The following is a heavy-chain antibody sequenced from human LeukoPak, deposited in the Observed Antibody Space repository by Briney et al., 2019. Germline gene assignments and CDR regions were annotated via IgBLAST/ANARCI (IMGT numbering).Heavy chain of an antibody. CDR2: IIHSGIT. J-gene: IGHJ4*02. D-gene: IGHD5-12*01. V-gene: IGHV4-34*01. CDR1: GGSFSGYY. CDR3: ARGSPIVTTNGYFNY. Sequence: PSETLSLTCAVYGGSFSGYYWSWIRQPPGKGLEWIGEIIHSGITNYNPSLTSRVTISVDTSKSQFSLKQSSVTAADTAVYYCARGSPIVTTNGYFNYWGQGTLVTVSS.